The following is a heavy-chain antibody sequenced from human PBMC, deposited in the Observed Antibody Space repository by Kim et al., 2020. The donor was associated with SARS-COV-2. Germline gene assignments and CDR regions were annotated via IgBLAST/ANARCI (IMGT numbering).Heavy chain of an antibody. CDR1: GGSISSSSYY. Sequence: SETLSLTCTVSGGSISSSSYYWGWIRQPPGKGLEWIGSIYYSGSTYYNPSLKSRVTISVDTSKNQFSLKLSSVTAADTAVYYCARVRNWGSANFDYWGRGTLVTVSS. CDR3: ARVRNWGSANFDY. D-gene: IGHD7-27*01. J-gene: IGHJ4*02. V-gene: IGHV4-39*01. CDR2: IYYSGST.